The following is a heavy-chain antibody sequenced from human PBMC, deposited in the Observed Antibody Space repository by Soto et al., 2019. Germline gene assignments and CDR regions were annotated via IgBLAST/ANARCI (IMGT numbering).Heavy chain of an antibody. CDR1: GFTFSSYG. V-gene: IGHV3-33*01. CDR2: IWYDGSNK. CDR3: ARDTAMATEHYYYYGMDV. J-gene: IGHJ6*02. Sequence: GGSLRLSCAASGFTFSSYGMHWVRQAPGKGLEWVAVIWYDGSNKYYADSVKGRFTISRDNSKNTLYLQMNSLRAEDTAVYYCARDTAMATEHYYYYGMDVWGQGTTVTV. D-gene: IGHD5-18*01.